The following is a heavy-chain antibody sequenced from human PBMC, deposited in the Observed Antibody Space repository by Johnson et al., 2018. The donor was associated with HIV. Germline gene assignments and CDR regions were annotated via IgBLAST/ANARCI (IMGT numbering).Heavy chain of an antibody. CDR2: ISWNGGST. Sequence: LVESGGGLIQPGGSLRLSCAASGFTVSSNYMSWVRQAPGKGLEWVSVISWNGGSTYYADSVEGRFTISRDNSEKSLFLQMNSLRAEDTALYYCARGVNLGYCGGDCYSGGPKDVFDIWGQGTMVTVSS. D-gene: IGHD2-21*02. V-gene: IGHV3-53*01. J-gene: IGHJ3*02. CDR1: GFTVSSNY. CDR3: ARGVNLGYCGGDCYSGGPKDVFDI.